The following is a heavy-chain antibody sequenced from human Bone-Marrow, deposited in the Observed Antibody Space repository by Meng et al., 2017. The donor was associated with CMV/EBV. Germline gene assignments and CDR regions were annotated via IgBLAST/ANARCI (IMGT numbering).Heavy chain of an antibody. CDR3: ARERSSTS. Sequence: GGSLKISCAASGFTFSSYAMHWVRQAPGKGLEWVAVISYDGSNKYYADSVKGRFTISRDNSKNTLYLQMNSLRAEDTAVYYCARERSSTSWGQGTLVTVSS. V-gene: IGHV3-30-3*01. J-gene: IGHJ4*02. D-gene: IGHD2-2*01. CDR2: ISYDGSNK. CDR1: GFTFSSYA.